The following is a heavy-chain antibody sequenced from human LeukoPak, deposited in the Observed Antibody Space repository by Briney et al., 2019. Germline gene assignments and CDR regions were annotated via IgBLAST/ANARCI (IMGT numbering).Heavy chain of an antibody. V-gene: IGHV1-3*01. J-gene: IGHJ4*02. Sequence: ASVKVSCKASGYTFTSYAMHWVRQAPGQRLEWMGWINAGNGNTKYSQKFQGRVTITRDTSASTAYMELSGLRSEDTAVYYCARDLDEWELLFDYWGQGTLVTVSS. CDR2: INAGNGNT. CDR1: GYTFTSYA. D-gene: IGHD1-26*01. CDR3: ARDLDEWELLFDY.